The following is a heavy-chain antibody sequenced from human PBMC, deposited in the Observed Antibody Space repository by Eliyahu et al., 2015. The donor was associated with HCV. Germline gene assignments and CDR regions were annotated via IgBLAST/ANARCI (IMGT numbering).Heavy chain of an antibody. V-gene: IGHV3-21*01. CDR1: GFILSRNT. Sequence: EVQLVESGGGLVKPGGSLRLSCATSGFILSRNTMNWVRQAPGKGLEWVSSISSGSSYILYADSVRGRFTISRDNAQDALFLQMNSLRAEDTAVYYCARALSAVATITDKALGYWGQGTLVTVSS. CDR2: ISSGSSYI. CDR3: ARALSAVATITDKALGY. D-gene: IGHD5-12*01. J-gene: IGHJ4*02.